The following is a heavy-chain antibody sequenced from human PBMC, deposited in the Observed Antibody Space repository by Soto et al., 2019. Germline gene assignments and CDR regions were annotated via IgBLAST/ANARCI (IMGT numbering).Heavy chain of an antibody. V-gene: IGHV1-69*12. CDR3: ARGNHRWLPLWYFDL. CDR2: IIPIFGTV. J-gene: IGHJ2*01. CDR1: GGTFSNYP. D-gene: IGHD5-12*01. Sequence: QVQLVQSGAEVKKPGSSVKVSCKASGGTFSNYPISWVRQAPGQGLEWMGGIIPIFGTVNYAQKFQGRVTITADASTSTAYMELSSLRSEDTAVYYCARGNHRWLPLWYFDLWGRGTLVTVSS.